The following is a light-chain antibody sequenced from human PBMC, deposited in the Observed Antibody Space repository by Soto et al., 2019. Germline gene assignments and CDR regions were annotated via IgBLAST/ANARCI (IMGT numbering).Light chain of an antibody. CDR1: SSDVGGYIF. CDR3: VSFAGGTDV. Sequence: QSALPQPPSASGSPGQSVTISSTGTSSDVGGYIFVSWYQQHPGNVPKLILYHVNKRPSGVPDRFSGSKYGNTASLTVSGLQAEDEGDYYCVSFAGGTDVFGTGTKVTVL. J-gene: IGLJ1*01. CDR2: HVN. V-gene: IGLV2-8*01.